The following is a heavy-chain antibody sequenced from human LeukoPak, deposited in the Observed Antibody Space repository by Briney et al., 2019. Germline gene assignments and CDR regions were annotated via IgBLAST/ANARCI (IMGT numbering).Heavy chain of an antibody. D-gene: IGHD2-8*01. Sequence: ASVKVSCKASGYTFTSYYMHRVRQAPGQGLEWMGLINPSGGSTSYAQKLQGRVTMTRDTSTSTVYMELSSLRSEDTAVYYCARDSPPEDIVLMAEGNYYYYYYGMDVWGQGTTVTVSS. V-gene: IGHV1-46*01. J-gene: IGHJ6*02. CDR3: ARDSPPEDIVLMAEGNYYYYYYGMDV. CDR1: GYTFTSYY. CDR2: INPSGGST.